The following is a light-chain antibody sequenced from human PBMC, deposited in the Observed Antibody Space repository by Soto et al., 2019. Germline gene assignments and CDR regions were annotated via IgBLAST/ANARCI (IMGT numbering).Light chain of an antibody. CDR1: SSDVGGYNS. V-gene: IGLV2-14*01. Sequence: QSVLTQPASVSGSPGHSITISCTGTSSDVGGYNSVSWYRQDPGKAPKLIIYDVTYRPSGVSNRFSGSKSGNTASLTISGLQSEDEADYHCSSFTSSITYVFGTGTKVTVL. CDR3: SSFTSSITYV. CDR2: DVT. J-gene: IGLJ1*01.